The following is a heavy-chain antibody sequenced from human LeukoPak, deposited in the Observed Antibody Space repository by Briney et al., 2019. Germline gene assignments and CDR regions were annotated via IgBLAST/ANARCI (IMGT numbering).Heavy chain of an antibody. CDR2: IYYSGST. CDR1: GSSISSSSYY. J-gene: IGHJ5*02. Sequence: PSETLSLTCTVSGSSISSSSYYWGWIRQPPGKGLEWIGSIYYSGSTYYNPSLKSRATISVDTSKNQFSLKLSSVTAADTAVYYCARRQQQLVFDPWGQGTLVTVSS. V-gene: IGHV4-39*07. D-gene: IGHD6-13*01. CDR3: ARRQQQLVFDP.